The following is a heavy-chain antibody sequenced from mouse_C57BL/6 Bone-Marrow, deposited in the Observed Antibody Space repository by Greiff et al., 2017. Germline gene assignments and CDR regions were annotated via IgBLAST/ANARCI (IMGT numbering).Heavy chain of an antibody. V-gene: IGHV10-1*01. Sequence: EVQLVESGGGLVQPKGSLKLSCAASGFSFNTYAMNWVRQAPGKGLEWVARIRSKSNNYATYYADSVKDRFTISRDESESMLYLQMNNLKTEDTAMYYGVRHDYYGRYFDVWGTGTTVTVSS. D-gene: IGHD1-2*01. J-gene: IGHJ1*02. CDR1: GFSFNTYA. CDR2: IRSKSNNYAT. CDR3: VRHDYYGRYFDV.